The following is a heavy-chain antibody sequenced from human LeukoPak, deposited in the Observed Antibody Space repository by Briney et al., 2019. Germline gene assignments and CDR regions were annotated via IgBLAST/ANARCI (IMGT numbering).Heavy chain of an antibody. CDR2: IGGSGGST. J-gene: IGHJ4*02. D-gene: IGHD3-16*01. V-gene: IGHV3-23*01. Sequence: GGSLRLSCAASEFTFSSYAMSWVRQAPGKGLEWVSGIGGSGGSTHYANSVKGRFTIARDKSKNTLYLQMNSLRAEDTAVYYCAKDRDVWGSLLDYWGQGTLVTVSS. CDR1: EFTFSSYA. CDR3: AKDRDVWGSLLDY.